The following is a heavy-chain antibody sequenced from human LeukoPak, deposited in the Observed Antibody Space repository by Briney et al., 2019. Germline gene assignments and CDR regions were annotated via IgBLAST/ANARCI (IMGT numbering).Heavy chain of an antibody. Sequence: PGGSLRLSCAASGFTFSSYGMHWVRQAPGKGLKWVAFIRYDGSNKYYADSVKGRFTISRDNSKNTLYLQMNSLRAEDTAVYYCAKDRCSNGIGCYYYYMDVWGKGTTVTISS. CDR3: AKDRCSNGIGCYYYYMDV. D-gene: IGHD2-8*01. CDR2: IRYDGSNK. V-gene: IGHV3-30*02. J-gene: IGHJ6*03. CDR1: GFTFSSYG.